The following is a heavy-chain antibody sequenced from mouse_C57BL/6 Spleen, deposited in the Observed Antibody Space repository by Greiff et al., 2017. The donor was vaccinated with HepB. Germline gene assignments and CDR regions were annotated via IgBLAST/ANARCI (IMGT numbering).Heavy chain of an antibody. J-gene: IGHJ2*01. CDR2: LRSNSSNYAT. CDR3: VVTGFDY. V-gene: IGHV10-3*01. D-gene: IGHD4-1*01. Sequence: GGGLVQPKGSLKLSCAASGFTFNTYAMHWVRQAPGKGLEWVARLRSNSSNYATYYADSVKDRFTISRDDSQSMLYLQMNNLKTEDTAMYYCVVTGFDYWGQGTTLTVSS. CDR1: GFTFNTYA.